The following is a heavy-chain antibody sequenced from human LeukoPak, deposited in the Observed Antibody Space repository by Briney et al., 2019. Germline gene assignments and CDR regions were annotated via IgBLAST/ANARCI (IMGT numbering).Heavy chain of an antibody. CDR3: AREGFHYDILTGYYRVRAFDI. V-gene: IGHV4-30-4*01. Sequence: PSQTLSLTCTVSGGSISSGDYYWSWIRQPPGTGLEWIGYIYYSGSTYYNPSLKSRVTISVDTSKNQFSLKLSSVTAADTAVYYCAREGFHYDILTGYYRVRAFDIWGQGTIVTVSS. CDR1: GGSISSGDYY. CDR2: IYYSGST. D-gene: IGHD3-9*01. J-gene: IGHJ3*02.